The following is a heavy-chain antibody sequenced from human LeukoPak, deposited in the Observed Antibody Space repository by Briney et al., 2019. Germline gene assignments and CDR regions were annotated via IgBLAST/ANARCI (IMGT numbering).Heavy chain of an antibody. J-gene: IGHJ4*02. CDR1: GFTFSSYG. Sequence: PGRSLRLSCAASGFTFSSYGMHWVRQAPGKGLEWVAVIWYDGSNKYYADSVKGRFTISRDNSKNTLYLQMNSLRAEDTAVYYCASDSGYSYGNAEFDYWGQGTLVTVSS. CDR2: IWYDGSNK. V-gene: IGHV3-33*01. CDR3: ASDSGYSYGNAEFDY. D-gene: IGHD5-18*01.